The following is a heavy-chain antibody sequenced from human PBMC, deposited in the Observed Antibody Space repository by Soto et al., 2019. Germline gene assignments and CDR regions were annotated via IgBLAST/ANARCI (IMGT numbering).Heavy chain of an antibody. CDR1: GFTFSTYS. V-gene: IGHV3-23*01. Sequence: EVQLLESGGGLVQPGGSLRLSCAASGFTFSTYSMAWVRQAPGRGPEWVSGIIQDGTPHYADSVKGRFTISRDNSRSSVYLEMIALRGEDTAVYYCAKDMRPDGVWDFGHWGQGTLVNVSS. J-gene: IGHJ4*02. CDR3: AKDMRPDGVWDFGH. D-gene: IGHD4-17*01. CDR2: IIQDGTP.